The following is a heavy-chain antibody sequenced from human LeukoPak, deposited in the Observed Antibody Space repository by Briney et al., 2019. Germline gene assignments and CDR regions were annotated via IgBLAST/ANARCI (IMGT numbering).Heavy chain of an antibody. D-gene: IGHD4-17*01. CDR2: IYHSGST. CDR1: GGSISSGGYS. Sequence: SETLSLTCAVSGGSISSGGYSWSWIRQPPGKGLEWMGYIYHSGSTYYNPSLKSRVTISVDRSKNQFSLKLSSVTAADTAVYYCARESGDDWYFDLWGRGTLVTVSS. V-gene: IGHV4-30-2*01. J-gene: IGHJ2*01. CDR3: ARESGDDWYFDL.